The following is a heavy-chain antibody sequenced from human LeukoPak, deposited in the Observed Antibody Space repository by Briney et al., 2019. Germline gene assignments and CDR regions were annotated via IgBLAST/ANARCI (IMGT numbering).Heavy chain of an antibody. J-gene: IGHJ4*02. V-gene: IGHV1-2*02. CDR1: GYSFTGY. CDR3: ARSGRGTYYYFDL. Sequence: ASVKVSCKASGYSFTGYMHWVRQAPGQGLEWMGWINPNSGGTNYAQKFQGRVTMTRDTSTSTAYMELRSLRSDDTAVYYCARSGRGTYYYFDLWGQGTLVTVSS. CDR2: INPNSGGT. D-gene: IGHD1-26*01.